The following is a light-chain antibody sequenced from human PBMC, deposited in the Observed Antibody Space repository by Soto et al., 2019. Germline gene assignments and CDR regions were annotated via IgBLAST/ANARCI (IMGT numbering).Light chain of an antibody. Sequence: AIQLTQSPSSLSASVGDRVTITCRASQDIRGALAWYQQKPGKAPKILLYDVSTLESGVPSRFSGSGSGTDFTITISSLQPVDFATYYCQQFNSYPITFGQGTRLEIK. CDR3: QQFNSYPIT. CDR1: QDIRGA. V-gene: IGKV1-13*02. CDR2: DVS. J-gene: IGKJ5*01.